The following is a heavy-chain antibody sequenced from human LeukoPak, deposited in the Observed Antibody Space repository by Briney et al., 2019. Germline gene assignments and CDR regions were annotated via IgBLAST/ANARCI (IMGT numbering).Heavy chain of an antibody. CDR2: INTDGSHT. D-gene: IGHD4-17*01. CDR1: GFTFNNYW. Sequence: PGGSLRLSCAASGFTFNNYWMHWVRQAPGKGLVWVSRINTDGSHTNYADSVKGRFTFSRDNAKNTLYLQMNSLRAEDTAVYYCANPWTTVFDYWGQGTLVTVSS. CDR3: ANPWTTVFDY. J-gene: IGHJ4*02. V-gene: IGHV3-74*01.